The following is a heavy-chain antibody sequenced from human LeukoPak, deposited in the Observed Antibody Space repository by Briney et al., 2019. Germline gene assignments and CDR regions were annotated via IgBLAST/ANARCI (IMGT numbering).Heavy chain of an antibody. J-gene: IGHJ4*02. CDR3: ARHLRKDGYNYYFDY. D-gene: IGHD5-24*01. Sequence: PSETLSLTCTVSGGSISSFYWSWIRQPPGKGLVWIGYIYYSGSTNYNPSLKSRVTISVDTSKNQFSLKVTSVTAADTAVYYCARHLRKDGYNYYFDYWGQGTLVTVSS. V-gene: IGHV4-59*08. CDR1: GGSISSFY. CDR2: IYYSGST.